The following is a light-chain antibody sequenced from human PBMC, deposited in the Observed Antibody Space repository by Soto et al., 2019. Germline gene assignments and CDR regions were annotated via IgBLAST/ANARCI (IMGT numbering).Light chain of an antibody. V-gene: IGKV3-15*01. CDR3: QHWLPWS. CDR2: AAS. Sequence: SEFSGEAASLTCRASHSVGSNLAWYQQKPGQPPRLLTYAASTRATGILACFSGRRSGTEFSRPVIPAESDDCSLYHRQHWLPWSFGQGTRLE. CDR1: HSVGSN. J-gene: IGKJ5*01.